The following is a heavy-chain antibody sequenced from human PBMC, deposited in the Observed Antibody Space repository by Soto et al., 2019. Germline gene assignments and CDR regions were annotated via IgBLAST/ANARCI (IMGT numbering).Heavy chain of an antibody. J-gene: IGHJ3*02. CDR3: ARVYPALRFLEWLGGNAFDN. D-gene: IGHD3-3*01. V-gene: IGHV3-20*01. CDR1: GFTFDDYG. Sequence: EVQLVESGGGVVRPGGSLRLSCAASGFTFDDYGMSWVRQAPGKGLEWVSGINWNGGSTGYADSVKGRFTISRDNAKNSLYLQMNSLRAEDTALYHGARVYPALRFLEWLGGNAFDNWGQGTLVTVSS. CDR2: INWNGGST.